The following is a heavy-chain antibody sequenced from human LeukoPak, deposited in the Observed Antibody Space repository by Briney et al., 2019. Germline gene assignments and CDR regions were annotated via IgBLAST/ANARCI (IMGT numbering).Heavy chain of an antibody. CDR2: FDPEDGKT. CDR1: GYTLTDLS. V-gene: IGHV1-24*01. D-gene: IGHD6-13*01. J-gene: IGHJ3*02. Sequence: ASVKVSCKLSGYTLTDLSMHWVRQAPGKGPEWMGGFDPEDGKTIYAQKFQVRVTMTEDPSTDTAYMELSRLRSDDTAVYYCARRYSSSWYFRRSPDAFDIWGQGTMVTVSS. CDR3: ARRYSSSWYFRRSPDAFDI.